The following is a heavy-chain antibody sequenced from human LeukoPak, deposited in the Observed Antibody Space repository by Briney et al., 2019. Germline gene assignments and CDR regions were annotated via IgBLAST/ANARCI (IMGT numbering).Heavy chain of an antibody. D-gene: IGHD4-17*01. CDR1: GFIFRSYA. CDR3: VKEIYGDSTGGRFQH. V-gene: IGHV3-23*01. Sequence: GGSLRLSCAASGFIFRSYAMSWVRQAPGKGLEWVSVISGNGGNTYYADSVKGRFTISRDNSKNTLYLQMNSLRAEDTAVYYCVKEIYGDSTGGRFQHWGQGTLVTVSS. CDR2: ISGNGGNT. J-gene: IGHJ1*01.